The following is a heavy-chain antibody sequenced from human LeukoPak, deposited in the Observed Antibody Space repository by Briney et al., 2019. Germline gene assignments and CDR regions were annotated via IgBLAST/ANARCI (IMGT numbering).Heavy chain of an antibody. CDR3: ARDYDFWGNNWFDP. D-gene: IGHD3/OR15-3a*01. V-gene: IGHV3-11*06. Sequence: GGSLRLSCAASGFXFSDHYMTWIRQAPGKGLEWISYISGGSSYINYADSVKGRFTISRDNTKNSLYLQMNSLRAEDTAVYYCARDYDFWGNNWFDPWGQGTLVTVSS. CDR2: ISGGSSYI. CDR1: GFXFSDHY. J-gene: IGHJ5*02.